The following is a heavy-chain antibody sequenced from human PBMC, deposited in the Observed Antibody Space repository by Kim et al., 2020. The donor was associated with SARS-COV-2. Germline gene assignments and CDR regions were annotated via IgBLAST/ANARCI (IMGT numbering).Heavy chain of an antibody. D-gene: IGHD3-10*01. Sequence: SQTLSLTCAISGDSVSSNSAAWNWIRQSPSRGLEWLGRTYYRSKWYNDYAVAVKSRIKINPDTSKNQLSLQLNSVTPEDTAVYYCARDRGTWDAFDIWGQGTMVTVSS. CDR1: GDSVSSNSAA. V-gene: IGHV6-1*01. CDR2: TYYRSKWYN. J-gene: IGHJ3*02. CDR3: ARDRGTWDAFDI.